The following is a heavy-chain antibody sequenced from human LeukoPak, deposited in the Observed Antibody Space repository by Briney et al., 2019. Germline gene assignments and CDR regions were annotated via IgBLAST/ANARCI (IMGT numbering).Heavy chain of an antibody. Sequence: ASVKVSCKASEYTFTDYYIHWVRQAPGQGLEWMGWINPNSGGTNYAQKFQGRVTMTRDTSISTAYMELSRLRSDDTAVYYCARDPSGWELLGLGWGQGTLVTVSS. V-gene: IGHV1-2*02. CDR2: INPNSGGT. J-gene: IGHJ4*02. CDR3: ARDPSGWELLGLG. D-gene: IGHD1-26*01. CDR1: EYTFTDYY.